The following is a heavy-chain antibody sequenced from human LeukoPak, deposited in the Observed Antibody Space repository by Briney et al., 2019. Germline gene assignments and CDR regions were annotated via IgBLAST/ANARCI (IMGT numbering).Heavy chain of an antibody. CDR2: MYPSDSDT. CDR1: GYGFTSYS. D-gene: IGHD6-13*01. V-gene: IGHV5-51*01. Sequence: GESLMISCKGSGYGFTSYSIGWVRQMPGKGLEWMGIMYPSDSDTRYSPSFQGQATISADRSISTAYLQWSSLKASDTAMYYCARTGYSSSSFDYWGQGTLVTVSS. J-gene: IGHJ4*02. CDR3: ARTGYSSSSFDY.